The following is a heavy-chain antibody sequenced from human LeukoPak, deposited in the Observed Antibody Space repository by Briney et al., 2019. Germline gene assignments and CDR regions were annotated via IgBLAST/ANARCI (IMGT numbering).Heavy chain of an antibody. J-gene: IGHJ1*01. CDR3: ANIVGATPGGRAEYFQH. CDR2: IKQDGSEK. CDR1: GFTFSSYW. Sequence: PGGSLRLSCAASGFTFSSYWMSWVRQAPGKGLEWVANIKQDGSEKYYVDSVKGRFTISRDKAKNSLYLQMNSLRAEDTAVYYCANIVGATPGGRAEYFQHWGQGTLVTVSS. V-gene: IGHV3-7*01. D-gene: IGHD1-26*01.